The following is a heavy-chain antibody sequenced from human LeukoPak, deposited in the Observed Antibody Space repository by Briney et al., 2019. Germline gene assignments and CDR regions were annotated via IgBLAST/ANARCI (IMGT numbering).Heavy chain of an antibody. J-gene: IGHJ4*02. CDR1: GFTVSTYA. CDR2: ISGSGDST. Sequence: GGSLRLSCAASGFTVSTYALSWVRQAQGQGQEWVSAISGSGDSTYYADPVKGRFTISRDKSKNTLSLQMNSLRAEDTAVYYCAKATVYYYDSSGYPGYYFDYWGQGTLVTVSS. V-gene: IGHV3-23*01. D-gene: IGHD3-22*01. CDR3: AKATVYYYDSSGYPGYYFDY.